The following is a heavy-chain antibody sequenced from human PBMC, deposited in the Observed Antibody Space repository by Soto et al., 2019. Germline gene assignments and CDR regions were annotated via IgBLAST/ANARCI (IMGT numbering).Heavy chain of an antibody. Sequence: QVQLQESGPGLVKPSQTLSLTCTVSGGSISSGGYYWSWIRQHPGKGLEWIGYIYYSGSTYYNPSLKSRVTISVDTSKNQFSLKLSSVTAADTAVYYCARVGGRLLWFGELNLNWFDPWGQGTLVTVSS. CDR3: ARVGGRLLWFGELNLNWFDP. CDR1: GGSISSGGYY. CDR2: IYYSGST. V-gene: IGHV4-31*03. D-gene: IGHD3-10*01. J-gene: IGHJ5*02.